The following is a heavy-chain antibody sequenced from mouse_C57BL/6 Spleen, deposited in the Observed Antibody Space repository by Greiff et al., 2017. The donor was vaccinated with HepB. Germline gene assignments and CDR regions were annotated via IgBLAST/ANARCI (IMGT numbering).Heavy chain of an antibody. CDR3: ARWDDGFFDY. CDR1: GYIFTSYG. J-gene: IGHJ2*01. Sequence: VKLVESGAELARPGASVKLSCKASGYIFTSYGISWVKQRTGQGLEWIGEIYPRSGNTYYNEKFKGKATLTADKSSSTAYMELRSLTSEDSAVYFCARWDDGFFDYWGQGTTLTVSS. V-gene: IGHV1-81*01. D-gene: IGHD2-3*01. CDR2: IYPRSGNT.